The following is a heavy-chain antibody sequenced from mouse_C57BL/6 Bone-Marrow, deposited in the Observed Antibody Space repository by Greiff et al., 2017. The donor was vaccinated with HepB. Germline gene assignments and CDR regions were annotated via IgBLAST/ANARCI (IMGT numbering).Heavy chain of an antibody. CDR2: INTNNGGT. V-gene: IGHV1-26*01. J-gene: IGHJ2*01. CDR1: GYTFTDYY. Sequence: EVQLQQSGPELVKPGASVKISCKASGYTFTDYYMNWVKQSHGKSLEWIGDINTNNGGTSYNQKFKGKATLTVDKSSSTAYMELRSLTSEDSAVYYCARHPYYFDDWGQGTTLTVSS. CDR3: ARHPYYFDD.